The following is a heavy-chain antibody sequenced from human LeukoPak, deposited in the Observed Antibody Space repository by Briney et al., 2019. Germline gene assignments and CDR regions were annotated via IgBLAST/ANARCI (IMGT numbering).Heavy chain of an antibody. V-gene: IGHV1-46*01. D-gene: IGHD6-19*01. CDR3: ARERGPGSGWSYGAEYFQH. J-gene: IGHJ1*01. CDR1: GYTFTSYY. CDR2: INPSGSST. Sequence: GASVKVSCKASGYTFTSYYMHWVRQAPGQGLEWMGIINPSGSSTSYAQKFQGRVTITRDTSASTAYMELSSLRSEDTAVYYCARERGPGSGWSYGAEYFQHWGQGTLVTVSS.